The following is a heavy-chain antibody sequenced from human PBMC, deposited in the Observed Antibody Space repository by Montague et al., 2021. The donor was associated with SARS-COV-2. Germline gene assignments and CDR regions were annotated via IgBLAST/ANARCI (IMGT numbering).Heavy chain of an antibody. J-gene: IGHJ3*01. V-gene: IGHV4-59*01. CDR1: GGSISSYY. D-gene: IGHD3-22*01. CDR3: ARVKQYCDSSGSPSAVDF. Sequence: SETLSLTCTVSGGSISSYYWSWIRQPPGKGLEWIGYIYYSGSTNYNPSLKSRVTISLDTSTNQFSLKLNSFTAADTAVYDCARVKQYCDSSGSPSAVDFWGRGTKVTVSS. CDR2: IYYSGST.